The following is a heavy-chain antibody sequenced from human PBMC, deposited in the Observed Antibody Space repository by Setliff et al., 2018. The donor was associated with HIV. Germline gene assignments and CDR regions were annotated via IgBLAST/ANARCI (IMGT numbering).Heavy chain of an antibody. J-gene: IGHJ2*01. CDR3: ATLVSCGGDCSSPWSFDL. V-gene: IGHV4-4*07. CDR1: GGFMNKDS. D-gene: IGHD2-21*01. CDR2: IYASGNS. Sequence: SENRYITCRVSGGFMNKDSWNWIRKPVGKGLEWIGRIYASGNSNYNPSLKDRVTMSMDASRNCFSLEMTSVAAADTAMYFCATLVSCGGDCSSPWSFDLCFRGPLVTVSS.